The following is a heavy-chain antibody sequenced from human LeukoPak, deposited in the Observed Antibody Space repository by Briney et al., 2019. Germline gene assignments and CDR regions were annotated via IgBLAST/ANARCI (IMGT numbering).Heavy chain of an antibody. V-gene: IGHV3-21*01. Sequence: GGSLRLSCAASGFTFSSSTMDWVRQVPGKGLEWVSSISRSGTSIYYADSLRGRFTISRDNAKNSLYLQMNSLGVDDTAVYYCAKEGRSTTPGYWGQGTLVTVSS. J-gene: IGHJ4*02. CDR3: AKEGRSTTPGY. CDR2: ISRSGTSI. CDR1: GFTFSSST. D-gene: IGHD6-13*01.